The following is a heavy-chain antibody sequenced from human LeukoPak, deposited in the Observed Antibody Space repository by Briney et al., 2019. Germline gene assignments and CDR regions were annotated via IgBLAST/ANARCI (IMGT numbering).Heavy chain of an antibody. J-gene: IGHJ4*02. CDR1: GFTLNSAW. Sequence: GGSLRLSCAASGFTLNSAWMSWVRQAPGKGLEWVGRIKSKTDGGTTDYAAPVKGRFTVSRDDSKNTLFLQMNSLKTEDTAVYYCTTENGITMVRGVIINPRYFHYWGQGPLVTVSS. CDR2: IKSKTDGGTT. D-gene: IGHD3-10*01. CDR3: TTENGITMVRGVIINPRYFHY. V-gene: IGHV3-15*01.